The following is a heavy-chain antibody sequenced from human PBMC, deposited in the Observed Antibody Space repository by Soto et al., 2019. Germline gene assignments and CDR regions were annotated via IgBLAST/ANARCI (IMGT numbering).Heavy chain of an antibody. CDR1: GGYIINLY. Sequence: SQTMPVTWTVSGGYIINLYWSWIRKTKGKGLEWIGYIYYSGSTNYNPSLKSRDTISVDTSKNQFSLKLSSVTAADTAVHYCARVWGGAFDIWGQGTMVTVSS. CDR3: ARVWGGAFDI. V-gene: IGHV4-59*11. CDR2: IYYSGST. D-gene: IGHD3-10*01. J-gene: IGHJ3*02.